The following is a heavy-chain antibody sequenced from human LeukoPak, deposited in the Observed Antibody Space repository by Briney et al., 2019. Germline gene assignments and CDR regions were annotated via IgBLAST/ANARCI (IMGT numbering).Heavy chain of an antibody. J-gene: IGHJ4*02. D-gene: IGHD6-13*01. CDR3: TRVGYSSSWRERYKYYFDY. Sequence: GGSLRLFCAASGFTCNRYGMNWVRQAPGKGQEWVSSISSTSSNIYYADSVKGRFTISRDNAKNSLYLQMNSLRAEETALYYSTRVGYSSSWRERYKYYFDYWGQGTLVTVSS. CDR1: GFTCNRYG. CDR2: ISSTSSNI. V-gene: IGHV3-21*01.